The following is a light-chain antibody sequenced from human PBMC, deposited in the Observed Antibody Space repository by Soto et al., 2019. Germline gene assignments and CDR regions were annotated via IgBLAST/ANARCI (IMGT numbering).Light chain of an antibody. J-gene: IGKJ5*01. CDR2: DAS. CDR1: QSISSW. V-gene: IGKV1-5*01. CDR3: QQYNNWTIT. Sequence: DIQVTQSPSSLSASVGDRFAFTCRASQSISSWLAWYQKKTGKAPKLLLYDASTLQSGVPSRLRGSGSGTDFTITISSMKYEDFEVYYCQQYNNWTITFGHGTRLEIK.